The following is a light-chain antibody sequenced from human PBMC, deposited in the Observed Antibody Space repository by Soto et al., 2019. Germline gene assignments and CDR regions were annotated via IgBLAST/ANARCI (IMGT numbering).Light chain of an antibody. CDR2: GAS. V-gene: IGKV3-20*01. CDR3: QQYGSSPALT. CDR1: QSVSSSS. J-gene: IGKJ4*01. Sequence: EIVLTQSPGTLYLSPEERATLSCRASQSVSSSSLAWYQQKPGQAPRLLIYGASSRATGIPDRFSGSGSGTDFTLTISRLEPEDFAVYYCQQYGSSPALTFCGGTKVEIK.